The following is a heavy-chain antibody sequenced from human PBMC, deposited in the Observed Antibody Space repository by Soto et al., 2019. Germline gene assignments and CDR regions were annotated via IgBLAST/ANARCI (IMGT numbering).Heavy chain of an antibody. CDR1: GYTFTGYY. CDR3: AREEGVCKSGTCPGWLDP. Sequence: ASVKVSCKTSGYTFTGYYVHWVRQAPGQSPEWMGWVNPINGATKVAPNFQGSVTLTRDTTIRTIYMELTNLGPNDTAMYYCAREEGVCKSGTCPGWLDPWGQGTRVTVSS. D-gene: IGHD1-7*01. V-gene: IGHV1-2*02. J-gene: IGHJ5*02. CDR2: VNPINGAT.